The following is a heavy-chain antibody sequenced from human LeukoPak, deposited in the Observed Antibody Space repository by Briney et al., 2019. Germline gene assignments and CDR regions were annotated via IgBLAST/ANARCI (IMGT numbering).Heavy chain of an antibody. CDR2: IIPIFGTA. V-gene: IGHV1-69*13. D-gene: IGHD3-10*01. CDR1: GGTFSSYG. CDR3: ARDWTGSGSYYNWDAFDI. Sequence: GASVKVSCKASGGTFSSYGISWLRQAPGQGLEWMGGIIPIFGTANYAQKFQGRVTITADESTSTAYMELSSLRSEDTAVYYCARDWTGSGSYYNWDAFDIWGQGTMVTVSS. J-gene: IGHJ3*02.